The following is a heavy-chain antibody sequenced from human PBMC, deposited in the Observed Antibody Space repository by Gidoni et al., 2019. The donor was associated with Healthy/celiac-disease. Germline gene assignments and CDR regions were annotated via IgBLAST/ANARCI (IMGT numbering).Heavy chain of an antibody. CDR3: ARESLGYCSGGSCYGERGYYYYMDV. V-gene: IGHV3-33*01. Sequence: QVQLVESGGGVVQPGRSLRLSCAASGFTFSSYGMPWVRPVPGKGLEWVAVIWYDGSNKYYADSLKGRFTISRDNSKNTLYLQMNSLRAEDTAVYYCARESLGYCSGGSCYGERGYYYYMDVWGKGTTVTVSS. CDR1: GFTFSSYG. D-gene: IGHD2-15*01. J-gene: IGHJ6*03. CDR2: IWYDGSNK.